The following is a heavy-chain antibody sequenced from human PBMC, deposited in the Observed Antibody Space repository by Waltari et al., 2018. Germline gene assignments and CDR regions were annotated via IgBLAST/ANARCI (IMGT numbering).Heavy chain of an antibody. CDR2: INPNSGGT. D-gene: IGHD2-15*01. CDR3: ARYKGVVAAMPGGMDV. Sequence: QVQLVQSGAEVKKPGSSVKVSCKASGGTFSSYAISWVRQAPGQGLEWMGGINPNSGGTNYAQKFQGRVTMTRDTSISTAYMELSRLRSDDTAVYYCARYKGVVAAMPGGMDVWGQGTTVTVSS. CDR1: GGTFSSYA. J-gene: IGHJ6*02. V-gene: IGHV1-2*02.